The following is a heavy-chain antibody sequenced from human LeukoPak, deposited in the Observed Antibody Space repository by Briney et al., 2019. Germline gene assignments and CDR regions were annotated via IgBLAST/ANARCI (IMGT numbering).Heavy chain of an antibody. Sequence: ASVKVSCKASGYTFTSYDINWVRQATGQGLEWMGWINPNSGNTGYAQKFQGRVTMTRNTSISTAYMELSSLRSEDTAVYYCARGKDMVLWFGWKWFDPWGQGTLVTVSS. D-gene: IGHD3-10*01. CDR3: ARGKDMVLWFGWKWFDP. CDR2: INPNSGNT. V-gene: IGHV1-8*01. J-gene: IGHJ5*02. CDR1: GYTFTSYD.